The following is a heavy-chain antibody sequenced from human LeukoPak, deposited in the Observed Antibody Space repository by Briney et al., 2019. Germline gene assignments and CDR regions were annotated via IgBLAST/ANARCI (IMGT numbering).Heavy chain of an antibody. D-gene: IGHD1-14*01. CDR1: GGSMSPYH. V-gene: IGHV4-59*12. J-gene: IGHJ4*02. CDR3: ARAVSEYGGFDY. Sequence: SETLSLTCTVSGGSMSPYHWGWIRQPPGKGLEWTGYIYYSGSTNYNPSLKSRVTISVDTSKNQFSLKLSSVTAADTAVYYCARAVSEYGGFDYWGQGTLVTVSS. CDR2: IYYSGST.